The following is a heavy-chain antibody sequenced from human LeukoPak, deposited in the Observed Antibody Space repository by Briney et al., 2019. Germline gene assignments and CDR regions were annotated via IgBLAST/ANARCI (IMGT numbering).Heavy chain of an antibody. CDR2: IYYSGST. V-gene: IGHV4-59*08. CDR3: ASEGETAVGGSSWYLEFDY. CDR1: GGSISSYF. J-gene: IGHJ4*02. Sequence: SETLSLTCTVSGGSISSYFWSWTRQPPGKGLEWIGYIYYSGSTNYNPSLKSRVTISVDTSKNQFSLKLSSVTAADTAVYYCASEGETAVGGSSWYLEFDYWGQGTLVTVSS. D-gene: IGHD6-13*01.